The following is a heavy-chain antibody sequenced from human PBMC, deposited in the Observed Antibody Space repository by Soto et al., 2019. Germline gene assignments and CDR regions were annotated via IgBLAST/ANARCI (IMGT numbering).Heavy chain of an antibody. J-gene: IGHJ3*02. CDR3: ARGLQSVPWAFDI. CDR1: GGSISSGGYY. CDR2: IYYSGST. V-gene: IGHV4-31*03. D-gene: IGHD1-1*01. Sequence: PSETLSLTCTVSGGSISSGGYYWSWIRQHPGKGLEWIGYIYYSGSTYYNPSLKSRVTISVDTSKNQFSLKLSSVTAADTAVYYCARGLQSVPWAFDIWGQGTMVTVSS.